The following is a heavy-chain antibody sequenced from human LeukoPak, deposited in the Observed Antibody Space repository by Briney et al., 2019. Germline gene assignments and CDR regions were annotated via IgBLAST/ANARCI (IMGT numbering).Heavy chain of an antibody. J-gene: IGHJ4*02. CDR3: TTDAVAYYFDY. V-gene: IGHV3-15*01. Sequence: SGGSLRLSYAASGFTFSNAWMSWVRQAPGKGLEWVGRIKSKTDGGTTDYAAPVKGRFTISRDDSKNTLYLQMNSLKTEDTAVYYCTTDAVAYYFDYWGQGTLVTVSS. CDR1: GFTFSNAW. CDR2: IKSKTDGGTT.